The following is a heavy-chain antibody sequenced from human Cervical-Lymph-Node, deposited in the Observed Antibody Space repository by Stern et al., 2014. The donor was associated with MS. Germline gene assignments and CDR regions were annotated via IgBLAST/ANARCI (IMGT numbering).Heavy chain of an antibody. CDR2: ISGYNGNT. Sequence: VQLEESGAEVKMPGASVQVSCKASGFTFTSYGISWVRQAPGQGLEWMGWISGYNGNTNYAQKLQGRVTMTTDTSTTTAYMELRSLRSDDTAVYYCARVYCSGGNCQTPLQHWGQGTLVTVSS. D-gene: IGHD2-15*01. CDR3: ARVYCSGGNCQTPLQH. J-gene: IGHJ1*01. V-gene: IGHV1-18*01. CDR1: GFTFTSYG.